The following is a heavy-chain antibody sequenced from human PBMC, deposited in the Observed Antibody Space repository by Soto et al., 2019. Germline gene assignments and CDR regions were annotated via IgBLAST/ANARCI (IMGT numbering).Heavy chain of an antibody. CDR1: GGFISSYY. D-gene: IGHD2-15*01. V-gene: IGHV4-59*01. CDR2: IYYSGST. Sequence: SETLSLTCTVSGGFISSYYWSWIRQPPGKGLEWIGYIYYSGSTNYNPSLKSRVTISVDTSKNQFSLKLSSVTAADTAVYYCARMGVWWELHYEVPAIDYWGQGTLVTVSS. J-gene: IGHJ4*02. CDR3: ARMGVWWELHYEVPAIDY.